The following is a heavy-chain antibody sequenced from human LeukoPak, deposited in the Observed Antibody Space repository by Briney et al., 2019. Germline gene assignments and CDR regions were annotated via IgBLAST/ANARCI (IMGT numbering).Heavy chain of an antibody. Sequence: KPSETLSLTCTVSGGSISNYYWSWIRQPPEKGLVWIGYIYNSGSSNYNPSLKSRVTISVDTSKSQFSLKLSSVTAADTAVYYCARRTGYYDGFDYWGQGTLVTVSS. V-gene: IGHV4-59*01. CDR3: ARRTGYYDGFDY. CDR1: GGSISNYY. D-gene: IGHD3/OR15-3a*01. J-gene: IGHJ4*02. CDR2: IYNSGSS.